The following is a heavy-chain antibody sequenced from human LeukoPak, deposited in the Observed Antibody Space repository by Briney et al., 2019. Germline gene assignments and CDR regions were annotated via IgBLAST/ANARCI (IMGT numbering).Heavy chain of an antibody. CDR2: IYYSGST. J-gene: IGHJ4*02. Sequence: SETLSLTCTVPGGSISSYYWSWIRQPPGKGLEWIGYIYYSGSTNYNPSLKSRVTISVDTSKNQFSLKLSSVTAADTAVYYCARDENSGYGTFDYWGQGILVTVSS. CDR1: GGSISSYY. D-gene: IGHD5-12*01. CDR3: ARDENSGYGTFDY. V-gene: IGHV4-59*01.